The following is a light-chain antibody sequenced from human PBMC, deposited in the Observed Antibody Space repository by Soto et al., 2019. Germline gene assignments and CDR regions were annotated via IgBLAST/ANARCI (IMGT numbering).Light chain of an antibody. Sequence: NFMLTQPHSVSESQGKTVTISCTRSSGSFASNYVQWYQQRPGSAPTTVIYEDNQRHAGVPARFSGSIDSSSNSASLTISGLRAEDGADYYCQSYDNTPGAVFGGGTQLTVL. CDR3: QSYDNTPGAV. CDR2: EDN. CDR1: SGSFASNY. J-gene: IGLJ7*01. V-gene: IGLV6-57*03.